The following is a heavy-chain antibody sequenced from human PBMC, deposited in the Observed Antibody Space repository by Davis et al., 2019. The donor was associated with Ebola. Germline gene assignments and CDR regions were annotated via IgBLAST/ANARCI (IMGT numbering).Heavy chain of an antibody. CDR3: ARGPSYNYDSGSYWGRDY. V-gene: IGHV4-39*07. CDR1: GGSISSSSYY. CDR2: IYYSGST. D-gene: IGHD3-10*01. Sequence: PSETLSLTCTVSGGSISSSSYYWGWTRQPPGKGLEWIGSIYYSGSTNYNPSLKSRVTISVDTSKNQFSLKLSSVTAADTAVYYCARGPSYNYDSGSYWGRDYWGQGTLVTVSS. J-gene: IGHJ4*02.